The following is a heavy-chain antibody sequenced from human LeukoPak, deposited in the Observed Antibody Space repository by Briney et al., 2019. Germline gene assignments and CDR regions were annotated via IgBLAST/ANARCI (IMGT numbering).Heavy chain of an antibody. CDR2: INPNSGGT. V-gene: IGHV1-2*02. D-gene: IGHD4-17*01. CDR3: ARGYFGDYVLDT. J-gene: IGHJ5*02. CDR1: GYRFRDHY. Sequence: ASVNVSCKAYGYRFRDHYIHWVRQAPGQGLEYLGWINPNSGGTNYAQKFQGRVTLTRDTSIDTAYIHLDGLTSDDTAVYFCARGYFGDYVLDTWGQGTLVTVSS.